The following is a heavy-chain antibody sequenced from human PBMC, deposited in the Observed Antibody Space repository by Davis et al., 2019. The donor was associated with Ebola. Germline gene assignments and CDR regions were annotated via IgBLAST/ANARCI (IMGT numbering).Heavy chain of an antibody. Sequence: GGSLRLSCAASGFTFSTYSMSWVRQAPGKGLEWVASISSDSDYIYYADSAKGRFTISRDNSKNTLFLQMNNLKTEDTAIYYCVRELYDYVWLAYLDRWGQGTLVTVSS. V-gene: IGHV3-21*01. CDR2: ISSDSDYI. D-gene: IGHD3-16*01. CDR3: VRELYDYVWLAYLDR. J-gene: IGHJ4*02. CDR1: GFTFSTYS.